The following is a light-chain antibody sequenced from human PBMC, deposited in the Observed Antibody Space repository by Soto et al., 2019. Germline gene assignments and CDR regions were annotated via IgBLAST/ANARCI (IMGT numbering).Light chain of an antibody. CDR2: GAT. Sequence: EILMTQSPATLSMSPGERATLSCRASQSVRSNLAWYQQKPGQAPRLLIFGATTRATGMPARFSGSGSGTDFTLTISRLEPEDFAVYYCQQYHTSPVTFGQGTKVDIK. CDR3: QQYHTSPVT. J-gene: IGKJ1*01. CDR1: QSVRSN. V-gene: IGKV3-15*01.